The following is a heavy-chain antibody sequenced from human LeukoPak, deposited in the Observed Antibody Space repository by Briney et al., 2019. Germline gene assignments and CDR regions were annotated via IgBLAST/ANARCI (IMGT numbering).Heavy chain of an antibody. CDR2: ISRGGGDI. D-gene: IGHD4-23*01. CDR3: ARAQLLRLENFLDY. Sequence: GGSLRLSCAASGFTSSNYEMNWVRQAPGQGLEWVSYISRGGGDIYYADSVKGRFTISSDNAKNSVYLQMNSLRAEDTAVYYCARAQLLRLENFLDYWGQGTLVTVSS. CDR1: GFTSSNYE. J-gene: IGHJ4*02. V-gene: IGHV3-48*03.